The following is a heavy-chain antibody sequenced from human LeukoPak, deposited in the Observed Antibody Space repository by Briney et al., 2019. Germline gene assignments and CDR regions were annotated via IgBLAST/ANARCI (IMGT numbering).Heavy chain of an antibody. J-gene: IGHJ4*02. CDR2: IYYSGST. CDR3: ARAFGELPIDY. D-gene: IGHD3-10*01. Sequence: PSETLSLTCTVSGGSISSSSYYWGWIRQPPGKGLEWIGSIYYSGSTYYNPSLKSRVTISVDTSKNQFSLKLSSVTAADTAVYYCARAFGELPIDYWGQGTLVTVSS. CDR1: GGSISSSSYY. V-gene: IGHV4-39*07.